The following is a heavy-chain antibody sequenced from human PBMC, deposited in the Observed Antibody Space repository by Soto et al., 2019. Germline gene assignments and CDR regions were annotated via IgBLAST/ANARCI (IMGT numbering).Heavy chain of an antibody. D-gene: IGHD1-26*01. CDR3: AKGAKWELPRDF. Sequence: EVQLLESGGDLVQPGGSLRLSCAASGFSFSNYAMTWVRQAPGKGLDWVSSVSANGRSIYYAASVKGRLTISRDNSKNTLYLQMNSLRAEDSALYYCAKGAKWELPRDFWGLGTLVTVSS. CDR2: VSANGRSI. V-gene: IGHV3-23*01. CDR1: GFSFSNYA. J-gene: IGHJ4*02.